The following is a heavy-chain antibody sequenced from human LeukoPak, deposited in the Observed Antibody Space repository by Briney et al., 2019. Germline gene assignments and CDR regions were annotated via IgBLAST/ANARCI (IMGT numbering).Heavy chain of an antibody. Sequence: ASVKVSCKASGGTFSSYAISRVRQAPGQGLEWMGGIIPIFGTANYAQKFQGRVTITADESTSTAYMELSSLRSEDTAVYYCASTIKGWLQFQYYFDYWGQGTLVTVSS. CDR1: GGTFSSYA. CDR2: IIPIFGTA. CDR3: ASTIKGWLQFQYYFDY. D-gene: IGHD5-24*01. J-gene: IGHJ4*02. V-gene: IGHV1-69*13.